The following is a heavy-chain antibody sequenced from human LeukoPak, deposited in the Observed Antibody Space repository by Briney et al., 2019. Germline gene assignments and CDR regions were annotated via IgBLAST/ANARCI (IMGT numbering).Heavy chain of an antibody. CDR3: ARDYYGSGSYYLPFY. D-gene: IGHD3-10*01. CDR1: GGSISSGGYY. V-gene: IGHV4-31*03. Sequence: SETLSLTCTVSGGSISSGGYYWSWIRQHPGKGLEWIGYIYYSGSTYYNPSLKSRVTISVDTSKNQFSLKLSSVTAADTAVYYCARDYYGSGSYYLPFYWGQGTLVTVSS. CDR2: IYYSGST. J-gene: IGHJ4*02.